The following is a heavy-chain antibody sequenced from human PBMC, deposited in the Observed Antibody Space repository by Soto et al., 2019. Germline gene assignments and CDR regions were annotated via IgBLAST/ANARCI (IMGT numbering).Heavy chain of an antibody. J-gene: IGHJ4*02. CDR1: GFTFSSYA. D-gene: IGHD2-21*02. V-gene: IGHV3-30-3*01. CDR2: ISYDGSNK. Sequence: QVQLVESGGGVVQPGRSLRLSCAASGFTFSSYAMHWVRQAPGKGLEWVAVISYDGSNKYYADSVKGRFTISRDNSKNTLYLQMNSLRAEDTAVYYCAREWDCGGDCEYFDYWGQGTLVTVSS. CDR3: AREWDCGGDCEYFDY.